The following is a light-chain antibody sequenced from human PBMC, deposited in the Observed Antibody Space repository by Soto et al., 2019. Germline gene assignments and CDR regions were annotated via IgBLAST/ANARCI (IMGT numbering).Light chain of an antibody. V-gene: IGLV2-14*03. CDR1: SSDIGAYNY. J-gene: IGLJ3*02. CDR2: DVT. CDR3: SSYTASNTVVV. Sequence: QSVLTQPASVSGSPGQSITFSCTGTSSDIGAYNYVSWYQHHPGKAPKLLIYDVTDRPSGVSDRFSGSKSGTTASLTISGLQAEDEAAYFCSSYTASNTVVVFGGGTKLTVL.